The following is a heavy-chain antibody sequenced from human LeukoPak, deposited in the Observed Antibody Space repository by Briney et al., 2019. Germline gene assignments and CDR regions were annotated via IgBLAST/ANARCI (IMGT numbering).Heavy chain of an antibody. D-gene: IGHD3-10*01. CDR2: ISYDGSNK. Sequence: GRSLSLSCAASGFTFSSYGMHWVRQAPGKGLEWVAVISYDGSNKYYADSVKGRFTISRDNSKNTLYLQMNSLRAEDTAVYYCAKDRGARRGNWFDPWGQGTLVTVSS. CDR1: GFTFSSYG. J-gene: IGHJ5*02. V-gene: IGHV3-30*18. CDR3: AKDRGARRGNWFDP.